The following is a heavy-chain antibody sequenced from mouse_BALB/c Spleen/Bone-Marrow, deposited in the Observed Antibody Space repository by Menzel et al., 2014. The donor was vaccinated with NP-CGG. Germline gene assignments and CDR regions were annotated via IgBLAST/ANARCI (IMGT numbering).Heavy chain of an antibody. CDR1: GFNIKDTY. CDR2: IDPANGNT. J-gene: IGHJ2*01. CDR3: ARYYYGTLLDY. D-gene: IGHD1-1*01. V-gene: IGHV14-3*02. Sequence: EVKVVESGAELVKSGASVKLSCTASGFNIKDTYMHWVKQRPEQGLEWIGRIDPANGNTKYDPKFQGKATITADTSSNTAYLQLSSLTFEDTAVYYCARYYYGTLLDYWGQGTTLTVSS.